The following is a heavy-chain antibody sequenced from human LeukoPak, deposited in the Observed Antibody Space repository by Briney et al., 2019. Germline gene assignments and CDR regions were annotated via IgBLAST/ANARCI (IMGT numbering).Heavy chain of an antibody. CDR3: AKSLVTLDYYYYYMDV. J-gene: IGHJ6*03. CDR1: GFTFSSYG. D-gene: IGHD2-21*02. V-gene: IGHV3-30*18. CDR2: ISYDGSNK. Sequence: GGSLRLSCAASGFTFSSYGMHWVRQAPGKGLEWVAVISYDGSNKYYADSVKGRFTISRDNSKNTLYLQMNSLRAEDTAVYYCAKSLVTLDYYYYYMDVWGKGTTVTVSS.